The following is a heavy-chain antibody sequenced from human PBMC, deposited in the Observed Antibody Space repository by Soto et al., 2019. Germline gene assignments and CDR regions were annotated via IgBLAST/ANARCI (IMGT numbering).Heavy chain of an antibody. CDR2: IRSKANSYAT. D-gene: IGHD6-13*01. CDR1: GFTFSGSA. CDR3: TTHLGYSSSWEDY. V-gene: IGHV3-73*01. J-gene: IGHJ4*02. Sequence: GGSLRLSCAASGFTFSGSAMHWVRQASGKGLEWVGRIRSKANSYATAYAASVKGRFTISRDDSKNTAYLQMNSLKTEDTAVYYCTTHLGYSSSWEDYWGQGTLVTVSS.